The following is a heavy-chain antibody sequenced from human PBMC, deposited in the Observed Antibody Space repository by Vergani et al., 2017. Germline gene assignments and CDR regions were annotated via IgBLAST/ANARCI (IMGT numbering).Heavy chain of an antibody. CDR1: GFTFSSYS. CDR3: ARDLAVTTGPFDY. J-gene: IGHJ4*02. D-gene: IGHD4-17*01. Sequence: EVQLVESGGGLVKPGWSLRLSCAASGFTFSSYSMNWVRQAPGKGLEWVSSISSSSSYIYYADSVKGRFTISRDNAKNSLYLQMNSLRAEDTAVYYCARDLAVTTGPFDYWGQGTLVTVSS. CDR2: ISSSSSYI. V-gene: IGHV3-21*01.